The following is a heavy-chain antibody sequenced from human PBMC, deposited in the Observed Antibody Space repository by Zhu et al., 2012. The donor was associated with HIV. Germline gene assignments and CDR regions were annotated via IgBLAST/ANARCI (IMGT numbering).Heavy chain of an antibody. Sequence: EVQLLESGGGLVQPGGSLRLSCAASGFTFSSYAMSWVRQAPGKGLEWVSAISGSGGSTYYADSVKGRFTISRDNSKNTLYLQMNSLRAGDTAVYYCAKRGYDILTGYYAGVDYWGQGTLVTVSS. D-gene: IGHD3-9*01. CDR2: ISGSGGST. CDR3: AKRGYDILTGYYAGVDY. CDR1: GFTFSSYA. J-gene: IGHJ4*02. V-gene: IGHV3-23*01.